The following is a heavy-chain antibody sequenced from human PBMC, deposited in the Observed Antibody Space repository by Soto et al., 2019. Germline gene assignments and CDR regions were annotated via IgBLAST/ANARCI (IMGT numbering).Heavy chain of an antibody. CDR1: GFTFSSCW. CDR2: INSDGSST. Sequence: PGGSLRLSCAASGFTFSSCWMHWVRQAPGKGLVWVSRINSDGSSTSYADSVKGRFTISRDNAKNTLYLQMNSLRAEDTAVYYCARDFSRRWYDETNWFDPWGQGTLVTVSS. J-gene: IGHJ5*02. CDR3: ARDFSRRWYDETNWFDP. D-gene: IGHD6-13*01. V-gene: IGHV3-74*01.